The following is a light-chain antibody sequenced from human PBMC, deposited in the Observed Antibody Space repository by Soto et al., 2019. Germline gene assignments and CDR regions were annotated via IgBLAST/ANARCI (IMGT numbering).Light chain of an antibody. CDR2: GAS. CDR3: QQYGSSPNT. CDR1: QSVSSSY. Sequence: EIVLTQSPGTLSLSPGERDTISCRASQSVSSSYLAWYQQKPGQAPRLLIYGASSRATGIPDRFSGSGSGTDFTLTISRLEPEDFAVYYCQQYGSSPNTFGGGTKVDIK. J-gene: IGKJ4*01. V-gene: IGKV3-20*01.